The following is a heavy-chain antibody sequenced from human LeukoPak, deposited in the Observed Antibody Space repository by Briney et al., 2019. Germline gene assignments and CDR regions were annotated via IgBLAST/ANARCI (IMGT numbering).Heavy chain of an antibody. Sequence: ASVKVSCKASGYTITNNYMHWVRQAPGQGLEWMGWINPNSGGTNYAQKFQGRVTMTRDTSISTAYMELSRLRSDDTAVYYCKADLPIVGANYYYYYYMDVWGKGTTVTISS. V-gene: IGHV1-2*02. CDR2: INPNSGGT. CDR3: KADLPIVGANYYYYYYMDV. J-gene: IGHJ6*03. CDR1: GYTITNNY. D-gene: IGHD1-26*01.